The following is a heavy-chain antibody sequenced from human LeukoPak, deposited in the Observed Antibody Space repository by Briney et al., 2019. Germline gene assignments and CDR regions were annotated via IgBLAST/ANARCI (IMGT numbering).Heavy chain of an antibody. V-gene: IGHV3-7*03. J-gene: IGHJ4*02. D-gene: IGHD6-19*01. CDR3: ARDFRRYSSGWYGSY. CDR1: GFTFSNYW. Sequence: GGSLRLSCAASGFTFSNYWMSWVRQAPGKGLEWVANIKQDGSEKYYVDSVKGRFTISRDNAKNSLYLQMNSLRAEDTAVYYCARDFRRYSSGWYGSYWGQGTLVTVSS. CDR2: IKQDGSEK.